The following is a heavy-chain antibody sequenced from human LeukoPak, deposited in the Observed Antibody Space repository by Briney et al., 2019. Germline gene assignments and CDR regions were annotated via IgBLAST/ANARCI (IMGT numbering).Heavy chain of an antibody. Sequence: GASVKVSCRASGYTFTDDYMHWVRQAPGQGLEWMGWINPNSGGTHSAQKFQGRVTMTRDTSISTAYMELSRLRSDDTAVYYCAREESSGPASDNWGQGTLVIVSS. CDR2: INPNSGGT. CDR1: GYTFTDDY. V-gene: IGHV1-2*02. CDR3: AREESSGPASDN. J-gene: IGHJ4*02. D-gene: IGHD3-22*01.